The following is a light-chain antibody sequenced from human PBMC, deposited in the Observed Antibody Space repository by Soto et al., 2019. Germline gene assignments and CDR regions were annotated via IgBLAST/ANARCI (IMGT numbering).Light chain of an antibody. CDR2: EHD. CDR3: GTWDSSLCIFV. CDR1: SSTIGNYY. Sequence: QSVLTQPPSVSASPGQKVTISCSGGSSTIGNYYVSWHQPLAGTPPKLLIYEHDKRPSGLPDRFYGSKSGTSATLGITGLQPGDEYDSYCGTWDSSLCIFVSGTGTKLTVL. V-gene: IGLV1-51*02. J-gene: IGLJ1*01.